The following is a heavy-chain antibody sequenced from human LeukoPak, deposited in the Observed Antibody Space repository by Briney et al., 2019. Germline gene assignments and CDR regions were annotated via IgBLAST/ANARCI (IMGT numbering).Heavy chain of an antibody. D-gene: IGHD3-16*01. V-gene: IGHV3-48*03. CDR1: GFAFSSYE. CDR3: ARDTYGYPFDY. Sequence: GGSLRLSCAASGFAFSSYEMNWVRQAPGKGLEWVSYISSSGSTIYYADSVKGRFTISRDNAKNSLYLQMNSLRAEDTAVYYCARDTYGYPFDYWGQGTLVTVSS. CDR2: ISSSGSTI. J-gene: IGHJ4*02.